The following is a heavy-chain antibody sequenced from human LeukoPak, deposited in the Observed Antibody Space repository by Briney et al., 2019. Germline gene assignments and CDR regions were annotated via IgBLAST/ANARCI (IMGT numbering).Heavy chain of an antibody. V-gene: IGHV3-30*18. CDR2: ISYGGSNK. CDR3: AKASSSSPLDY. CDR1: GFTFSSYG. D-gene: IGHD6-6*01. Sequence: GGSLRLSCAASGFTFSSYGMNWVRQAPGKGLEWVAVISYGGSNKYYADSVKGRFTISRDNSKNTLYLRMNSLRAEDTAVYYCAKASSSSPLDYWGQGSLVTVSS. J-gene: IGHJ4*02.